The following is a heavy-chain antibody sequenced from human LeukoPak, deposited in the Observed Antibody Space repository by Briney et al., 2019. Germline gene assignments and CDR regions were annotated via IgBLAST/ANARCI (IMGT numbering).Heavy chain of an antibody. CDR1: GFTFSSYG. CDR3: ASSEAVAGTYY. D-gene: IGHD6-19*01. Sequence: GGSLRLSCAASGFTFSSYGMHWVRQAPGKGLEWVAVISYDGSNKYYADSVKGRFTISRDNSKNTLYLQMNSLRAEDTAVYYCASSEAVAGTYYWGQGTQVTVSS. CDR2: ISYDGSNK. V-gene: IGHV3-30*03. J-gene: IGHJ4*02.